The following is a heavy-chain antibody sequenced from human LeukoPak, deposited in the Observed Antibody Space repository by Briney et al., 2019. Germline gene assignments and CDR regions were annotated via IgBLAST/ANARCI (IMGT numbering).Heavy chain of an antibody. CDR3: AREGAARNFDY. V-gene: IGHV4-61*02. Sequence: PSGTLSLTCTVSGGSISSGSYYCTWIRQPAGKGLEWIGRIYTSGSTNFNPSLKSRVSISLDTSQNQFSLKLSSVTAADTAVYYCAREGAARNFDYWGQGILVTVSS. D-gene: IGHD6-6*01. CDR2: IYTSGST. CDR1: GGSISSGSYY. J-gene: IGHJ4*02.